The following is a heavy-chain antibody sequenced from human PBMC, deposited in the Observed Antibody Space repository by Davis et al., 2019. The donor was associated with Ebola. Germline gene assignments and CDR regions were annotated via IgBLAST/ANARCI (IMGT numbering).Heavy chain of an antibody. CDR1: GFTFSSYA. D-gene: IGHD6-6*01. J-gene: IGHJ4*02. CDR3: AKDPGSYYFDY. Sequence: GESLKISCAASGFTFSSYAMSWVRQAPGKGLEWVSAISGSGGSTHYADSVRGRFTISRDNSKNTLYLQMNSLRDEDTAVKYCAKDPGSYYFDYWGQGTLVTVSS. CDR2: ISGSGGST. V-gene: IGHV3-23*01.